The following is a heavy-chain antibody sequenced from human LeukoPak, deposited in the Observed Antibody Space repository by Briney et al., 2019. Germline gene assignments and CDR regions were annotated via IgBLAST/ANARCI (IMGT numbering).Heavy chain of an antibody. V-gene: IGHV3-23*01. CDR1: GFTFSSYA. D-gene: IGHD2-2*01. CDR3: AKDTRQYQLQQYFDY. J-gene: IGHJ4*02. CDR2: ISGSGGST. Sequence: PGGSLRLSCAASGFTFSSYAMSWVRQAPGKGLEWVSAISGSGGSTYYADSVKGRFTISRDNSKNTLYLQMNSLRAEDTAVYYCAKDTRQYQLQQYFDYWGQGTLVTVSS.